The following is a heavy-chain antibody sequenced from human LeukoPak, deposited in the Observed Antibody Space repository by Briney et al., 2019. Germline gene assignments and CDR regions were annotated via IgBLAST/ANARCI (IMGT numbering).Heavy chain of an antibody. CDR1: GFTFSSYS. CDR3: ATVQRGLGAFDI. CDR2: ISSSSSYI. V-gene: IGHV3-21*04. J-gene: IGHJ3*02. Sequence: GGSLRLSCAASGFTFSSYSMNWVRQAPGKGLEWVSSISSSSSYIYYADSVKGRFTISRDNSKNTLYLQMNSLRAEDTAVYYCATVQRGLGAFDIWGQGTMVTVSS. D-gene: IGHD1-1*01.